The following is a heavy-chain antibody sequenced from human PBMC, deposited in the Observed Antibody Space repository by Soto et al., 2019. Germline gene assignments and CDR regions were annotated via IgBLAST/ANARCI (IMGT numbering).Heavy chain of an antibody. CDR2: IYYSGST. Sequence: PSETLSLTCTVSGGSVSSGSYYWSWIRQPPGKGLEWIGYIYYSGSTNYNPSLKSRVPISVDTSKNQFSLKLSSVTAADTAVYYCASDPNYYDSSGYFGYWGQGTLVTVSS. D-gene: IGHD3-22*01. CDR3: ASDPNYYDSSGYFGY. J-gene: IGHJ4*02. V-gene: IGHV4-61*01. CDR1: GGSVSSGSYY.